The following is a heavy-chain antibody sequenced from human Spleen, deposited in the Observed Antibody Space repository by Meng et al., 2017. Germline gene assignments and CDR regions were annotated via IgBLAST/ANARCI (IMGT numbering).Heavy chain of an antibody. CDR1: GGSISSSSYY. J-gene: IGHJ2*01. Sequence: QLQLQGSGPGLVKPAETLSLTCTVSGGSISSSSYYWGWIRQPPGKGLEWIGSIYYSGRTYSNPSLKSRVTISVDTSKNQFSLKLTSVTAADTAVYYCARAFWQQLRLGYIDLWGRGTLVTVSS. CDR2: IYYSGRT. D-gene: IGHD6-13*01. CDR3: ARAFWQQLRLGYIDL. V-gene: IGHV4-39*07.